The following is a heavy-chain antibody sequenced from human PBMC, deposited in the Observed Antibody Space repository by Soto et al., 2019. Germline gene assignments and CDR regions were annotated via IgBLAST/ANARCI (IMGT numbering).Heavy chain of an antibody. CDR3: AKGSSSVYYYYYGLDV. CDR2: ISNDGSNK. CDR1: GFTFRAYG. Sequence: PGGSLRLSCAASGFTFRAYGMYWVRRAPGKGLEWVAVISNDGSNKYYADSVKGRFAISRDNSKNTLYLQMNSLRGEDTAMYYCAKGSSSVYYYYYGLDVWGQGTTVTVSS. V-gene: IGHV3-30*18. D-gene: IGHD6-6*01. J-gene: IGHJ6*02.